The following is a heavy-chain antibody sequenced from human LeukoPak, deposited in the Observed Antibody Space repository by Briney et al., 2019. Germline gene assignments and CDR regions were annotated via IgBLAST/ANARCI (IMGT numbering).Heavy chain of an antibody. CDR3: ARETTVVTLDY. V-gene: IGHV4-39*07. D-gene: IGHD4-23*01. CDR2: IYYSGST. Sequence: SETLSLTCTVSGGSISSSSYYWGWIRQPPGKGLEWIGSIYYSGSTYSNPSLKSRVTISVDTSKNQFSLKLSSVTAADTAVYYCARETTVVTLDYWGQGTLVTVSS. J-gene: IGHJ4*02. CDR1: GGSISSSSYY.